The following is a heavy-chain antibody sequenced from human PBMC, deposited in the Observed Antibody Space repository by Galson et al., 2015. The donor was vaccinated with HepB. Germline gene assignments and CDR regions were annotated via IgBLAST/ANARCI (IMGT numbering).Heavy chain of an antibody. Sequence: SLRLSCAASGFTFDDYAMHWVRQAPGKGLEWVSGISWNSGSIGYADSVKGRFTISRDNAKNSLYLQMNSLRAEDTALYYCAKGTVAGDYYYYGMDVWGQGTTVTVSS. CDR3: AKGTVAGDYYYYGMDV. D-gene: IGHD6-19*01. CDR1: GFTFDDYA. J-gene: IGHJ6*02. V-gene: IGHV3-9*01. CDR2: ISWNSGSI.